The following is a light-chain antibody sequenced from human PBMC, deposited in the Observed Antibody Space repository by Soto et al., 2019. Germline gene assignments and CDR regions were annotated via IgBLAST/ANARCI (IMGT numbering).Light chain of an antibody. V-gene: IGKV2-28*01. CDR2: LGS. Sequence: DIVMTQSPLSLPVTPGEPASISCRSSQSLLHSNGYNYLDWYLQKPGQSPQLLIYLGSNRASGVPDRFSGSGSGTDFTLKISRVEAGDVGVYYCMQGLQTPWTFGQGTKVEIK. CDR1: QSLLHSNGYNY. CDR3: MQGLQTPWT. J-gene: IGKJ1*01.